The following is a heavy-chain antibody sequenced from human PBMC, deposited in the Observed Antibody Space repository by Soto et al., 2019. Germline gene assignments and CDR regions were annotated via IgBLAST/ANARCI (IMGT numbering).Heavy chain of an antibody. Sequence: GGSLRLSCAASGFTFSNAWMSWVRQAPGKGLEWVGRIKSKTDGGTTDYAAPVKGRFTISRDDSKNTLYLQMNSLKTEDTTVYYCTTSSYCTNGVCYVVSWFDPWGQGTLVTVSS. CDR1: GFTFSNAW. D-gene: IGHD2-8*01. CDR3: TTSSYCTNGVCYVVSWFDP. CDR2: IKSKTDGGTT. V-gene: IGHV3-15*01. J-gene: IGHJ5*02.